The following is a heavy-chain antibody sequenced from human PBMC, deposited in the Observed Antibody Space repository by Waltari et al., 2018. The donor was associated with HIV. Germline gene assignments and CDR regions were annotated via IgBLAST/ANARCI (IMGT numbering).Heavy chain of an antibody. V-gene: IGHV4-39*01. CDR3: ARSYFVVVPDFGLFWFDP. D-gene: IGHD2-21*01. Sequence: QLQLQESGPGLVKPSETLSLTCTVSGGSIRSSSYSWCWIRQPPGKGLEWMGSIYSRGSTYYNPSLKSRVTISVDTSKNQFSLKLSSVTAADTAVYYCARSYFVVVPDFGLFWFDPWGQGTLVTVSS. CDR1: GGSIRSSSYS. CDR2: IYSRGST. J-gene: IGHJ5*02.